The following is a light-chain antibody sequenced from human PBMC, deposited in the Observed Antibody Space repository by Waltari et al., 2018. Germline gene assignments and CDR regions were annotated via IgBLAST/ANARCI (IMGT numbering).Light chain of an antibody. CDR2: WAS. CDR3: QQYYSTPWT. Sequence: SPDSLAVSLGERATINCKSSQSFLYSSDNKNFLAWYQQKPGQPPKLLIYWASTRESGVPDRFSGSGSGTDFTLTISSLQAEDVAVYYCQQYYSTPWTFAQGTKVEIK. CDR1: QSFLYSSDNKNF. J-gene: IGKJ1*01. V-gene: IGKV4-1*01.